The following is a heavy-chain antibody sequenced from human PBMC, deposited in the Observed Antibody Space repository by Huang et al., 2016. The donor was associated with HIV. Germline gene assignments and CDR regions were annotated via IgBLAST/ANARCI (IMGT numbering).Heavy chain of an antibody. J-gene: IGHJ6*02. V-gene: IGHV3-30*18. CDR3: GKDWTGSSGWFTLHYYYYGMDV. CDR1: GCSFSNFG. CDR2: ISYYGNKK. Sequence: QVQLVESGGGVVQPGRSLRVSCAASGCSFSNFGIHWVRQAPCKGLMRVAVISYYGNKKYYADAVKGRFTISRDNSNSTLFLQMNSLRAEDTAVYYCGKDWTGSSGWFTLHYYYYGMDVWGQGTTVTVSS. D-gene: IGHD6-19*01.